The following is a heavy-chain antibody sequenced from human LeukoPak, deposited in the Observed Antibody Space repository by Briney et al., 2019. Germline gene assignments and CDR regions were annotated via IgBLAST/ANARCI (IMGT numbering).Heavy chain of an antibody. CDR3: ARHNRGIVVVPAANRYYYYYTDV. CDR1: GGSISSYY. CDR2: IYYSGST. Sequence: SETLSLTCTVSGGSISSYYWSWIRQPPGKGLEWIGYIYYSGSTNYNPSLKSRVTISVDTSKNQFSLKLSSVTAADTAVYYCARHNRGIVVVPAANRYYYYYTDVWGKGTTVTVSS. V-gene: IGHV4-59*08. D-gene: IGHD2-2*01. J-gene: IGHJ6*03.